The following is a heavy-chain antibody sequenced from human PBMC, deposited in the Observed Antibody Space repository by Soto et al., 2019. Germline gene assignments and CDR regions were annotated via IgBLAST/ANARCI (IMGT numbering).Heavy chain of an antibody. CDR3: AAGARRGYYEFDP. V-gene: IGHV1-58*01. CDR1: GFTFTSSA. J-gene: IGHJ5*02. CDR2: IVVGSGNT. Sequence: SVKVSCKASGFTFTSSAVQWVRQARGQRLEWIGWIVVGSGNTNYAQKFQERVTITRDMSTSTAYMELSSLRSEDTAVYYCAAGARRGYYEFDPWGQGTLVTVYS. D-gene: IGHD3-22*01.